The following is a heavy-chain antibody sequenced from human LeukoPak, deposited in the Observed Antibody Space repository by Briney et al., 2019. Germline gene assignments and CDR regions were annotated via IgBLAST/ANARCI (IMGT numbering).Heavy chain of an antibody. CDR2: ISSSSSYI. CDR3: ARLTTTVTTPFDY. J-gene: IGHJ4*02. D-gene: IGHD4-17*01. V-gene: IGHV3-21*01. Sequence: GGSLRLSCAASGFTFSIYNMNWVGQAPAKGLEGVSSISSSSSYIYYADSVKGRFTISRDNAKNSLYLQMNSLRAEDTAVYYCARLTTTVTTPFDYWGQGTLVTVSS. CDR1: GFTFSIYN.